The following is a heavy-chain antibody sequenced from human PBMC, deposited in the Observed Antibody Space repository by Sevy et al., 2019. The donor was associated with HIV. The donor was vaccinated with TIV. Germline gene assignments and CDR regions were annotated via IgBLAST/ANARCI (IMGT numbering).Heavy chain of an antibody. J-gene: IGHJ6*02. CDR1: GFTFSNYG. Sequence: GGSLRLSCAASGFTFSNYGMHWVRQAPGKGLEWVAIIRYDGSNKNNADSVKGRFTISRDNSKNTLYLQMNSLRPEDTAVYYCAKEPVMVVDYYSMDVWGQGTTVTVSS. CDR2: IRYDGSNK. D-gene: IGHD2-8*02. V-gene: IGHV3-30*02. CDR3: AKEPVMVVDYYSMDV.